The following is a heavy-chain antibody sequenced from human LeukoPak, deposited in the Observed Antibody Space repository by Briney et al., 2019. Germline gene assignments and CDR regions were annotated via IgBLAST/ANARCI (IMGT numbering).Heavy chain of an antibody. J-gene: IGHJ4*02. D-gene: IGHD3-9*01. CDR2: TYYSGST. CDR1: GGSISSHSYY. Sequence: PSETLSLTCTVSGGSISSHSYYWGWIRQPPGKGLEWIGNTYYSGSTYYNPSLKSRLTMSVDTSKNQFSLKMSSVTAADTAVYYCARLSKGRYFDYIFDHWGQGALVTVSS. V-gene: IGHV4-39*01. CDR3: ARLSKGRYFDYIFDH.